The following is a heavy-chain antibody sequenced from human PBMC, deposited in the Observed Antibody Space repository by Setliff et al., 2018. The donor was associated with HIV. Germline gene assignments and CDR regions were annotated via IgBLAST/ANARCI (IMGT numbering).Heavy chain of an antibody. CDR1: GVSISSHY. CDR2: LYHAGST. D-gene: IGHD2-8*01. V-gene: IGHV4-59*11. J-gene: IGHJ4*02. Sequence: PSETLSLTCNVSGVSISSHYWSWIRQPPGKGLEWIGTLYHAGSTSYNSSLKSRVTISGDTSKNQFSLKLSSVSAADTAVYYCARGNGRWLHLRRPPYFDYWGQGTLVTVSS. CDR3: ARGNGRWLHLRRPPYFDY.